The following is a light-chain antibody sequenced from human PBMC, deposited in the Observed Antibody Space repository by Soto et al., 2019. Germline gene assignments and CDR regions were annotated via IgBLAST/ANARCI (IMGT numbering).Light chain of an antibody. CDR3: QLHNIWCSMT. Sequence: EIVVTQSPATLSVSPGERVTLSCRASQSVRNKVAWYQQKPGQTPRVIIYDTSTRAADIPARFSGSGYGTYFTLTISRLQSEESGRERGQLHNIWCSMTFGPGTRLEIK. CDR1: QSVRNK. J-gene: IGKJ5*01. V-gene: IGKV3-15*01. CDR2: DTS.